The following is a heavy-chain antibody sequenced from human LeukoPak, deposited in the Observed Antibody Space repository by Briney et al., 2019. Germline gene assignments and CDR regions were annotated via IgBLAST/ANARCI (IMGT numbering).Heavy chain of an antibody. CDR2: ISAYNGNT. D-gene: IGHD3-10*01. J-gene: IGHJ4*02. CDR1: GYTFTSYG. Sequence: GASVKVSCKASGYTFTSYGISWVRQAPGQGLEWMGWISAYNGNTNYAQKLQGRVTMTTDTSTSTAYMELRSLRSDDTVVYYCARKYYYGSGSLYYFDYWGQGTLVTVSS. V-gene: IGHV1-18*01. CDR3: ARKYYYGSGSLYYFDY.